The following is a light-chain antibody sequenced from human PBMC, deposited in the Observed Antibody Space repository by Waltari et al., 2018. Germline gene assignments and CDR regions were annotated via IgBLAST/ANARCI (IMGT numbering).Light chain of an antibody. CDR2: DAS. CDR1: QNVRN. CDR3: QRSGLSPPLT. Sequence: EIVLTQSPATLSLSPGEGATLSCRTSQNVRNLPWYQQKPGQAPRLLIYDASTRVTGIPDRFSGGGSGTDFTLTISRLEPADFAVYYCQRSGLSPPLTFGGGTKVEIK. J-gene: IGKJ4*01. V-gene: IGKV3-20*01.